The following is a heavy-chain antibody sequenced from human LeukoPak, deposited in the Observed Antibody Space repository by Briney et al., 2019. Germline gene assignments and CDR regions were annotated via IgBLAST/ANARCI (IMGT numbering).Heavy chain of an antibody. CDR1: GFTFDDYA. CDR3: ATRGYSYAFDY. Sequence: PGGSLRLSCAASGFTFDDYAMHWVRQAPGKGLEWVSLISGDGGSTYYADSVKGRFTISRDNSKNSLYLQMNSLRTEDTALYYCATRGYSYAFDYWGQGTLITVSS. CDR2: ISGDGGST. J-gene: IGHJ4*02. V-gene: IGHV3-43*02. D-gene: IGHD5-18*01.